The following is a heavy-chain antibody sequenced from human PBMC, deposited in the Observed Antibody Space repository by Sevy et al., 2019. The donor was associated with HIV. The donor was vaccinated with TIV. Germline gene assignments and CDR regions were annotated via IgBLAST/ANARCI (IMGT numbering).Heavy chain of an antibody. D-gene: IGHD6-13*01. CDR2: ISNDGSDK. J-gene: IGHJ6*02. V-gene: IGHV3-30*18. CDR1: GFTFRRHG. Sequence: RGSLRLSCAAAGFTFRRHGMHWARQAPGKGLEWVAVISNDGSDKEYADSVKGRFTVSRANSKDTVYLQMNSLRPEDTAVYYCANSRGRYEGSSWLYYYYLMDVWGQGTTVTVSS. CDR3: ANSRGRYEGSSWLYYYYLMDV.